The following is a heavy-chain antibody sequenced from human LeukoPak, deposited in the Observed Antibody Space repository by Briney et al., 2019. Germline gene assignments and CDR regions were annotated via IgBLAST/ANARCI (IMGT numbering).Heavy chain of an antibody. J-gene: IGHJ4*02. CDR2: IYYNGNT. CDR3: ARNQRDYLFDY. Sequence: SETLSLTCTVSGGSVSTSSYYWGWIRQPPGRGLEWIGSIYYNGNTYYNPSLKSRVTISVDTSKNQFSLKLSSVTAADTAVYYCARNQRDYLFDYWGQGTLVTVSS. D-gene: IGHD4-17*01. CDR1: GGSVSTSSYY. V-gene: IGHV4-39*01.